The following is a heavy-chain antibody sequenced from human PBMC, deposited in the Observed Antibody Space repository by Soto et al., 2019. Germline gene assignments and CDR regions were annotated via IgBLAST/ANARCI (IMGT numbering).Heavy chain of an antibody. D-gene: IGHD2-2*01. CDR2: INPNSGGT. CDR1: GYTFTGYY. J-gene: IGHJ4*02. Sequence: QVQLVQSGAEVKKPGASVKVSCKASGYTFTGYYMHWVRQAPGQGLEWMGWINPNSGGTNYAQKFQGWVTMTRDTSSSTADMELSRLRSDDTAVYYCARVACISTSCPFDYWGQGTLVTVSS. CDR3: ARVACISTSCPFDY. V-gene: IGHV1-2*04.